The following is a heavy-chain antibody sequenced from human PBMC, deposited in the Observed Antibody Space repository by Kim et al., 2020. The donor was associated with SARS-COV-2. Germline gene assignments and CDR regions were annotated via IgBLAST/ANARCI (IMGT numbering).Heavy chain of an antibody. CDR2: IYYIGST. D-gene: IGHD1-1*01. Sequence: SETLSLTCSVSGYSISDGYYWGWIRQPPGKGLEWIAHIYYIGSTYSNPSLESRVTISIDTSKNQISLDMHSLTAADTGVYYCVRVIWRWNDDAFDVWGQGNLVTVSS. CDR1: GYSISDGYY. V-gene: IGHV4-38-2*02. J-gene: IGHJ3*01. CDR3: VRVIWRWNDDAFDV.